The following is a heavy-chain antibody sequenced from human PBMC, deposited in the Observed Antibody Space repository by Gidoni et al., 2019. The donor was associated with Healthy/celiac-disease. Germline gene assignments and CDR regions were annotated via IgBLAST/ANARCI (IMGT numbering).Heavy chain of an antibody. J-gene: IGHJ3*02. D-gene: IGHD1-1*01. V-gene: IGHV3-48*04. CDR1: GFTFSSYS. CDR2: ISSSSSTI. Sequence: CPASGFTFSSYSMNWVRQAPGKGLEWVSYISSSSSTIYYADSVKGRFTISRDNAKNSLYLQMNSLRAEDTAVYYCTRAQYNWNDLRTAFDIWGQGTMVTVSS. CDR3: TRAQYNWNDLRTAFDI.